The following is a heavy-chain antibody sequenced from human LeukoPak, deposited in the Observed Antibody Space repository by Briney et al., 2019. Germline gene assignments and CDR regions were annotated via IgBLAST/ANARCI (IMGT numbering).Heavy chain of an antibody. V-gene: IGHV4-59*08. J-gene: IGHJ4*02. CDR2: IYYSGST. CDR1: GDSISSYY. D-gene: IGHD3-22*01. Sequence: PSETLSLTCTVSGDSISSYYWNWIRQPPGKGLEWIGFIYYSGSTNYNPSLKSRVIISVDTSKNQFSLKLSSVTAADTAVYYCASARATMIVVEFDYWGQGTLVTVSS. CDR3: ASARATMIVVEFDY.